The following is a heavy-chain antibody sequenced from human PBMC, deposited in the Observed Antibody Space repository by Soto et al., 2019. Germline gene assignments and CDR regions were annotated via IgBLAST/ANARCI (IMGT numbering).Heavy chain of an antibody. D-gene: IGHD3-3*01. J-gene: IGHJ5*02. CDR2: IYWDGDK. CDR3: AHRATMTIFGLIIDNGIWFDP. V-gene: IGHV2-5*02. CDR1: GFSLSTSGAA. Sequence: QINLIESGPPLVKPTQTLTLTCTFSGFSLSTSGAAVGWVRQPPGRALEWLALIYWDGDKRYNASLGNRLTITKDTSRNQVVLTLTNVDPADTATYYCAHRATMTIFGLIIDNGIWFDPWGQGTRVIVSS.